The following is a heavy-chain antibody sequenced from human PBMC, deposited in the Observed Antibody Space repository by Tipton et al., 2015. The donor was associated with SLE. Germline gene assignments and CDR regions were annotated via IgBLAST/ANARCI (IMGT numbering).Heavy chain of an antibody. CDR3: ARLGGSTRANDAFDI. D-gene: IGHD1-26*01. J-gene: IGHJ3*02. V-gene: IGHV4-59*04. CDR1: GGSISSYY. Sequence: TLSLTCTASGGSISSYYWSWIRQPPGKGLEWIGYIYYSGSTYYNPSLKSRVTISVDTSKNQFSLKLSSVTAADTAVYYCARLGGSTRANDAFDIWGQGTMVTVSS. CDR2: IYYSGST.